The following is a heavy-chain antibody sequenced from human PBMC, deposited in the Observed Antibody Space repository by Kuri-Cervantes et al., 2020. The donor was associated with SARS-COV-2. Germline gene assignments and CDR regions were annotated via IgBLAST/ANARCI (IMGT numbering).Heavy chain of an antibody. D-gene: IGHD3-3*01. Sequence: GESLKISCAASGFTFSSYAMHWVRQAPGKGLEWVAVISYDGSNKYYADSVKGRFTISRDNSKNTLYLQMNSLRAEDTAAYYCARERSYYDFWSGYSDNWFDPWGQGTLVTVSS. CDR2: ISYDGSNK. V-gene: IGHV3-30-3*01. CDR3: ARERSYYDFWSGYSDNWFDP. J-gene: IGHJ5*02. CDR1: GFTFSSYA.